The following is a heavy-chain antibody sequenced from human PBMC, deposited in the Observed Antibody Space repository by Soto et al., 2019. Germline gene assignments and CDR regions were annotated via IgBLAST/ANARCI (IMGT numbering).Heavy chain of an antibody. Sequence: PSETLSLTCTVSGGSINDYYWSWIRQPPGKGLEWIGYILYTGTTSYNPSLKSRVTISVDTSRNQFSLRLTSVTAADTAVYYCERERGAWSGDLLPHGWFDTWGQGTLVTVSS. J-gene: IGHJ5*02. V-gene: IGHV4-59*01. D-gene: IGHD3-10*01. CDR2: ILYTGTT. CDR3: ERERGAWSGDLLPHGWFDT. CDR1: GGSINDYY.